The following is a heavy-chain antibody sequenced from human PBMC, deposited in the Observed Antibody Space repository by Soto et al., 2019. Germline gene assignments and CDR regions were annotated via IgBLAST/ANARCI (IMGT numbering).Heavy chain of an antibody. Sequence: EVQLLESGGGLVQPGGSLRLSCAASGFTFSSYAMSWVRQAPGKGLEWVSVVSDSGGTTFYADSVKGRFTISRHNSKNTLFLKMNSLRAEDTAVYYCAMGGRTGGGWSYWGQGTLVTVSS. D-gene: IGHD6-19*01. CDR3: AMGGRTGGGWSY. CDR2: VSDSGGTT. CDR1: GFTFSSYA. V-gene: IGHV3-23*01. J-gene: IGHJ4*02.